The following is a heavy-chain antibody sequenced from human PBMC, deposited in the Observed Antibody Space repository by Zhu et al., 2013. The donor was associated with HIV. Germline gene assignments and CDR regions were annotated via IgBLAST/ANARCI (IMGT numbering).Heavy chain of an antibody. CDR2: INPKSGGS. CDR3: ASSIFSMRDLDVRLLR. Sequence: QVQMVQSGPEVKKPGASVKVSCKASGYTFTSYGISWVRQAPGQGLEWMGWINPKSGGSNYAQKFHGRVTMTRDTSINTVYMELRSLRSDDTAAYYCASSIFSMRDLDVRLLRGDQGTLVIVSS. J-gene: IGHJ4*02. V-gene: IGHV1-2*02. D-gene: IGHD3-3*02. CDR1: GYTFTSYG.